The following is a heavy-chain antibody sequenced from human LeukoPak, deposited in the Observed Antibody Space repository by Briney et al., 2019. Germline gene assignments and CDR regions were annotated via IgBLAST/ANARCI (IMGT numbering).Heavy chain of an antibody. CDR2: IYYSGST. J-gene: IGHJ4*02. CDR3: ARGDISVLRYFDWLPHSENYYFDY. CDR1: GGSVSSGSYY. V-gene: IGHV4-61*01. Sequence: SETLSLTCTVSGGSVSSGSYYWSWIRQPPGKGLEWIGYIYYSGSTNYNPSLKSRVTISVDTSKNQFSLKLSSVTAADTAVYYCARGDISVLRYFDWLPHSENYYFDYWGQGTLVTVSS. D-gene: IGHD3-9*01.